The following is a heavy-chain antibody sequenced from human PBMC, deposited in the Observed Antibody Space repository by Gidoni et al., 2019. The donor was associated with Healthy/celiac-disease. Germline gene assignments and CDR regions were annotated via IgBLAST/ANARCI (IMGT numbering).Heavy chain of an antibody. CDR1: GFTFSSYW. Sequence: EVQLVESGGGLVQPGGSLRLSCAASGFTFSSYWMSWVRQAPGKGLEWVANIKQDGSEKYYVDSVKGRFTISRDNAKNSLYLQMNSLRAEDTAVYYCARGAVVVPAAIKGPLYYYYYMDVWGKGTTVTVSS. CDR3: ARGAVVVPAAIKGPLYYYYYMDV. J-gene: IGHJ6*03. D-gene: IGHD2-2*01. CDR2: IKQDGSEK. V-gene: IGHV3-7*03.